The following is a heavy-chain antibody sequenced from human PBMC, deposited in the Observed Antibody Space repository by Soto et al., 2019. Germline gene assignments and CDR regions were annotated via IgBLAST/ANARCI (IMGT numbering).Heavy chain of an antibody. CDR1: GGSISSSSYY. Sequence: QLQLQESGPGLVKPSETLSLTCTVSGGSISSSSYYWGWIRQPPGKGLEWIGSIYYSGSTYYNPALKSLVTISVDTSKNQFALKLGSVTAADTAVYYCARHTTPSIEARVDYWGQGTLVTVSS. D-gene: IGHD6-6*01. J-gene: IGHJ4*02. CDR2: IYYSGST. V-gene: IGHV4-39*01. CDR3: ARHTTPSIEARVDY.